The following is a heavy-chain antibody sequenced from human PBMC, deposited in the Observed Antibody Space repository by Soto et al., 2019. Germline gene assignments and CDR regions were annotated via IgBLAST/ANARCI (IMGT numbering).Heavy chain of an antibody. CDR1: GYTFTTYG. CDR3: ARGLHYIAAAGPFRKYYFDY. CDR2: ISGYNDNT. Sequence: ASVKLSCKASGYTFTTYGSSWVRQAPGQGLEWMGWISGYNDNTKYAQNLQGRVTMTTDTSTTTAYMELRSLRSDDTAVYYCARGLHYIAAAGPFRKYYFDYWGQGTLVTVSS. V-gene: IGHV1-18*01. D-gene: IGHD6-13*01. J-gene: IGHJ4*02.